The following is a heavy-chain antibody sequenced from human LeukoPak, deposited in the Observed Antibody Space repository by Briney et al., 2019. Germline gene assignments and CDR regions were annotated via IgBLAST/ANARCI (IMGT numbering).Heavy chain of an antibody. Sequence: SETLSLICAVSGASIYSSDWWTWVRQPPGKGLEWLGDIPHSGIANYNPSLKSRVTISVDKSKNQFSLNLSSVTAADTAVYYCTRGYYYGSGRPGDNWFDPWGQGTLVTVSS. CDR1: GASIYSSDW. J-gene: IGHJ5*02. CDR3: TRGYYYGSGRPGDNWFDP. V-gene: IGHV4/OR15-8*01. CDR2: IPHSGIA. D-gene: IGHD3-10*01.